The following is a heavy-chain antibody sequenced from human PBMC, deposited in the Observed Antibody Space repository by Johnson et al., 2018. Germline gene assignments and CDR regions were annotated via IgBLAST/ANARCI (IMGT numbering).Heavy chain of an antibody. J-gene: IGHJ3*02. CDR3: ARDSCAYSSSCQKVAFDI. Sequence: QVQLVESGAEVKKPGSSVKVSCKASGGTFSSYTISWVRQAPGQGLEWMGRIIPILGIANYAQKFQGRVTITADKSTSTAYMELNRLKSEDTAVSYCARDSCAYSSSCQKVAFDIWGQGTMVTVSS. CDR1: GGTFSSYT. CDR2: IIPILGIA. D-gene: IGHD6-13*01. V-gene: IGHV1-69*09.